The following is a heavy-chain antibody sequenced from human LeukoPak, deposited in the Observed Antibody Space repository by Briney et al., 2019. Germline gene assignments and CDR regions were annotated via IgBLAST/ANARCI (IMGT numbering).Heavy chain of an antibody. Sequence: PSETLSLTCTVSGGSISSYYWSWIRQPPGKGLEWIGYIYYSGSTNYNPSLKSRVTISVDTSKNQFSLKLSSVTAADTAVYYCARVMRYGDYFRWFDPWGQGTLVTVSS. CDR1: GGSISSYY. V-gene: IGHV4-59*01. D-gene: IGHD4-17*01. CDR2: IYYSGST. CDR3: ARVMRYGDYFRWFDP. J-gene: IGHJ5*02.